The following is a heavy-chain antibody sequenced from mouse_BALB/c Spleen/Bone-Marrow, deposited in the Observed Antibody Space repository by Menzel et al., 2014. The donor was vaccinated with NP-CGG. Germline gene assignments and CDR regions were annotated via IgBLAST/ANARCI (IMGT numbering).Heavy chain of an antibody. D-gene: IGHD1-1*01. V-gene: IGHV2-6-7*01. CDR1: GFSLTDYG. CDR3: ARDPYYYGFDY. CDR2: IWGDGST. Sequence: VKLVESGPGLVAPSQSLSITCTVSGFSLTDYGVNWVRQPPGKNLEWLGMIWGDGSTDYNSALKSRLSISKDNSQSQVFLKMNSLETDDTARYYCARDPYYYGFDYWGQGTTLTVSS. J-gene: IGHJ2*01.